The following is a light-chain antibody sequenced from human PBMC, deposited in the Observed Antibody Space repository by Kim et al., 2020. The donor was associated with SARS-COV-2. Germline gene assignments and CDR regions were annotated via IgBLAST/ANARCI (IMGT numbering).Light chain of an antibody. Sequence: QTATLTCSGNSNNVGYQGAAWLQQRHGHPPKLLSYRNNSQPSGISERLSASRSANTASLTITGLQPEDEADYYCSAWDPSLNAWLFGGGTKVTVL. CDR2: RNN. V-gene: IGLV10-54*01. J-gene: IGLJ3*02. CDR1: SNNVGYQG. CDR3: SAWDPSLNAWL.